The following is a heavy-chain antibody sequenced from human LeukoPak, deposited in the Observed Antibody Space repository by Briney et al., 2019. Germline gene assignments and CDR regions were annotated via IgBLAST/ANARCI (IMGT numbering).Heavy chain of an antibody. J-gene: IGHJ4*02. Sequence: GASVKVSCKASGYTFSNSGISWVRQAPGQGLEWMGWISTYSGNTNYAHNLQDKLTMTTDTSTSTAYMELRNLKSDDTAVYYCARATGYSSGWYAVFDYWGQGTLVTVSS. CDR2: ISTYSGNT. D-gene: IGHD6-19*01. V-gene: IGHV1-18*01. CDR1: GYTFSNSG. CDR3: ARATGYSSGWYAVFDY.